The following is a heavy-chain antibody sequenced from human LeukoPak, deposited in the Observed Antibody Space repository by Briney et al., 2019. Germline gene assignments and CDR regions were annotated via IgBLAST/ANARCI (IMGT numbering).Heavy chain of an antibody. CDR2: TRNEANIYTT. D-gene: IGHD1-26*01. CDR3: ASPVGATTVRAFDI. Sequence: GGSLRLSCAASGFTFSDHYMDWVRQAPGKGLEWVGRTRNEANIYTTKYAASVKGRFTISRDDSKNSLYLQMNSLKTEDTAVYYCASPVGATTVRAFDIWGQGTMVTVSS. J-gene: IGHJ3*02. CDR1: GFTFSDHY. V-gene: IGHV3-72*01.